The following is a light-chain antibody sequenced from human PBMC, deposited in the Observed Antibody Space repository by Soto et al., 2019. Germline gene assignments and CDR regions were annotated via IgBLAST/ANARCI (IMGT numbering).Light chain of an antibody. CDR1: SSDFGSPNL. J-gene: IGLJ1*01. CDR3: YSHAGSSTYV. Sequence: QSALTQPASVSGSPGQSITISCTGTSSDFGSPNLVSWYQQHPGKAPKLMIYEGSKRPSGVSDRFSGSKSGNTASLTISGLQAGDEADYYCYSHAGSSTYVFGTGTKLTVL. V-gene: IGLV2-23*01. CDR2: EGS.